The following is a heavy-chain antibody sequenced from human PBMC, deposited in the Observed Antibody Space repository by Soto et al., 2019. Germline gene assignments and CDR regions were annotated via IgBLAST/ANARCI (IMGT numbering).Heavy chain of an antibody. D-gene: IGHD5-12*01. CDR2: IWYDGINK. V-gene: IGHV3-33*01. CDR3: ARDRWAGGYNVFDY. Sequence: QVQLVESGGGVVQPGRSLRLSCAASGLSFNNYGMHWVRQAPGKGLEWVALIWYDGINKNYAGSVKRRFTISRDNSKNTVYLQMNSLRVEDTAMYYCARDRWAGGYNVFDYWGQGTLVTVSS. J-gene: IGHJ4*02. CDR1: GLSFNNYG.